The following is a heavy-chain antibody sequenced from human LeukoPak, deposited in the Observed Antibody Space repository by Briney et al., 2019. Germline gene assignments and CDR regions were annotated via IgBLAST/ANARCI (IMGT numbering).Heavy chain of an antibody. D-gene: IGHD6-13*01. Sequence: ASVKVSCKASGYTFTSYYMDWVRQAPGQGLEWMGIINPSGGSTSYAQKFQGRVTMTRDTSTSTVYMELSSLRSEDTAVYYCARVNRAAGHFDYWGQGTLVTVSS. CDR3: ARVNRAAGHFDY. J-gene: IGHJ4*02. CDR2: INPSGGST. CDR1: GYTFTSYY. V-gene: IGHV1-46*01.